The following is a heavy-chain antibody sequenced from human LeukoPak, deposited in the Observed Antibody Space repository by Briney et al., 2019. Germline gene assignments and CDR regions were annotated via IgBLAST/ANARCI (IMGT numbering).Heavy chain of an antibody. D-gene: IGHD6-19*01. Sequence: SETLSLTCTVSGGSVSTYYWSWIRQPPGKELEWIGYVSHSGNTDCNPSLKSRLTMSLDTSKNHFSLRLSSVNAADTAVYYCARAGSGWSFDYWGQGSLVTVSS. V-gene: IGHV4-59*02. CDR3: ARAGSGWSFDY. J-gene: IGHJ4*02. CDR1: GGSVSTYY. CDR2: VSHSGNT.